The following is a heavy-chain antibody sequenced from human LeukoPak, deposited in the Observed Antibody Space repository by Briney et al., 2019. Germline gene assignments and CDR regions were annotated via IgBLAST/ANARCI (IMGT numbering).Heavy chain of an antibody. D-gene: IGHD2-15*01. CDR3: ARDWATCSGGSCYGDFFDY. CDR2: IKQDGSEK. Sequence: GGSLRLSCAASGFTFSSYWMSWVRQAPGKGLEWVANIKQDGSEKYYVDSVKSRFTISRDNAKNSLYLQMNSLRAEDTAVYYCARDWATCSGGSCYGDFFDYWGQGTLVTVSS. V-gene: IGHV3-7*01. CDR1: GFTFSSYW. J-gene: IGHJ4*02.